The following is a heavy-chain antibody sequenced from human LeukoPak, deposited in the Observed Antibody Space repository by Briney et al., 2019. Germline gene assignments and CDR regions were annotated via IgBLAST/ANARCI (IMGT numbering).Heavy chain of an antibody. Sequence: ASVKVSCKVSGYTFTDDYMPWVPQAPGKGLEWMGLVDPEDGETIYAEKFQGRVTITADTSTDTAYMELSSLRSEDTAVYYCATTPLYCSSTSCPGGYWGQGTLVTVSS. CDR2: VDPEDGET. CDR3: ATTPLYCSSTSCPGGY. D-gene: IGHD2-2*01. J-gene: IGHJ4*02. V-gene: IGHV1-69-2*01. CDR1: GYTFTDDY.